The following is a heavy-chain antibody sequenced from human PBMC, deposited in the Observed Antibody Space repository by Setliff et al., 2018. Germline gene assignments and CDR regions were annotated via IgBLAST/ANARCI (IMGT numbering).Heavy chain of an antibody. CDR1: GGSVNSGYDN. CDR3: ARTGTYRYFDS. D-gene: IGHD1-1*01. CDR2: IYHGGKT. J-gene: IGHJ4*02. V-gene: IGHV4-39*01. Sequence: SETLSLTCTVSGGSVNSGYDNWNWLRQPAGKGLEWIGRIYHGGKTYYNTSLESRLTISVDTSKNQFSLKLRSVTAADTAVYYCARTGTYRYFDSWGQGTLVTVSS.